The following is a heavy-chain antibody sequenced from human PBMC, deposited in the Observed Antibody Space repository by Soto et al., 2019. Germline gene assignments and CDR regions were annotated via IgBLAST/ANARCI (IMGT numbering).Heavy chain of an antibody. CDR3: AKDRRITMVRGVIMPFDY. D-gene: IGHD3-10*01. J-gene: IGHJ4*02. Sequence: GGSLRLSCAASGFTFSSYAMSWVRQAPGKGLEWVSAISGSGGSTYYADSVKGRFTISRDNSKNTLYLQMNSLRAEDTAVYYCAKDRRITMVRGVIMPFDYWGQGTLVTVSS. CDR2: ISGSGGST. V-gene: IGHV3-23*01. CDR1: GFTFSSYA.